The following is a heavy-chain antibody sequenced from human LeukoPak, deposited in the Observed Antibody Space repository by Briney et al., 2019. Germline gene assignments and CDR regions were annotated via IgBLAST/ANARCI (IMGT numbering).Heavy chain of an antibody. V-gene: IGHV4-34*01. CDR1: GGSFSGYY. CDR3: ARRGGRYLSGAYYYYYYMDV. J-gene: IGHJ6*03. Sequence: AETLSLTCAVYGGSFSGYYWSWIRQPPGKGLEWIGEINHSGSTNYNPSLKSRVTISVDTSKNQFSLKLSSVTAADTAVYYCARRGGRYLSGAYYYYYYMDVWGKGTTVTISS. CDR2: INHSGST. D-gene: IGHD3-9*01.